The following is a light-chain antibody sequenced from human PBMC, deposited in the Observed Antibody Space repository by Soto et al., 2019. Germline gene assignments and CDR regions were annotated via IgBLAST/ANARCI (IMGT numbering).Light chain of an antibody. Sequence: QSALTQPRSLSGSPGQSVTISCTGTSSDVGTYNYVSWYQQHPGKAPKLMIYDVSQRPSGVPDRFSGSKSGNTASLTISGLQAEDESDYYCCSYAGRYTSVFGGGTQLTVL. CDR2: DVS. CDR1: SSDVGTYNY. CDR3: CSYAGRYTSV. J-gene: IGLJ2*01. V-gene: IGLV2-11*01.